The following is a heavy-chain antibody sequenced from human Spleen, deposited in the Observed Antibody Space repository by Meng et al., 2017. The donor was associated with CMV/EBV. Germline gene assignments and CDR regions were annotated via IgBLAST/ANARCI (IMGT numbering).Heavy chain of an antibody. J-gene: IGHJ4*02. V-gene: IGHV1-46*01. CDR2: SNRRGGST. Sequence: SCKASGYTGTRYWVRLVLQDWGQGLEWIGISNRRGGSTSYEQKFRGRVAMTRDKSTSRVYVEMRRRGSGGTAVYNSASGGTRGGDYWGQGTLVTVSS. CDR1: GYTGTRYW. CDR3: ASGGTRGGDY. D-gene: IGHD3-10*01.